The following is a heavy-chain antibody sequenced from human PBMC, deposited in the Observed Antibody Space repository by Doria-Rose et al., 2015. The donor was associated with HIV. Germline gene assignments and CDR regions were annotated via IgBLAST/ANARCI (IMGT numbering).Heavy chain of an antibody. CDR2: TYYTGTS. J-gene: IGHJ4*02. V-gene: IGHV4-31*03. D-gene: IGHD3-3*01. CDR3: ARMGSYRELDY. Sequence: SDTLSLTCSVSGASVISRGYYWNWIRQVPGKGLESLGYTYYTGTSDYSPSLKSRLNMAVDTSKNQFSLKLSFVTVADTAVYYCARMGSYRELDYWGQGALVIVSA. CDR1: GASVISRGYY.